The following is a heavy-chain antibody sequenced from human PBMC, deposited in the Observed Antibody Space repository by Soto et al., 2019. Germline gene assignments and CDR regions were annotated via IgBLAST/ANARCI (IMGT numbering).Heavy chain of an antibody. CDR2: INWNGGST. Sequence: GGSLRLSCAASGFTFDDYGMSWVRQAPGKRLEWVSGINWNGGSTGYADSVKGRFTISRDNAKNSLYLQMNSLRAEDTALYHCAIEDGEGAGYWGQGTLVTVSS. J-gene: IGHJ4*02. CDR1: GFTFDDYG. CDR3: AIEDGEGAGY. V-gene: IGHV3-20*01. D-gene: IGHD2-21*01.